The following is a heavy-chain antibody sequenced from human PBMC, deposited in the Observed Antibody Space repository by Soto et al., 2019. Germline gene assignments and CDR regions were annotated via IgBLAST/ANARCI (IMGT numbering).Heavy chain of an antibody. V-gene: IGHV3-74*01. J-gene: IGHJ6*02. CDR2: ISSDGSST. CDR3: ASGRPRSSTTCQSCYGMDV. D-gene: IGHD2-2*01. Sequence: EVQLVESGGGLVQPGGSLRLSCAASGFTFSTYWMHWVRQAPGKGLVWVSHISSDGSSTTYADSVEGRFTISRDNARNTLYLHMNGLRAEDAAVYYCASGRPRSSTTCQSCYGMDVWGQGTTVTVSS. CDR1: GFTFSTYW.